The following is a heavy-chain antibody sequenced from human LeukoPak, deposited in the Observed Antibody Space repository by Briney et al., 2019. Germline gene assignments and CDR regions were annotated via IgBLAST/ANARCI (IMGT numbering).Heavy chain of an antibody. CDR3: ARDGCSGVSCFPDY. Sequence: ASVKVSCKASGYTFTSYDINWVRQATGQGLEWMGWMNPNSGNTGYAQKFQGRVTMTRNTSISTAYMELSSLRSEDTAVYYCARDGCSGVSCFPDYWGQGTLVTVSS. CDR1: GYTFTSYD. J-gene: IGHJ4*02. CDR2: MNPNSGNT. D-gene: IGHD2-15*01. V-gene: IGHV1-8*01.